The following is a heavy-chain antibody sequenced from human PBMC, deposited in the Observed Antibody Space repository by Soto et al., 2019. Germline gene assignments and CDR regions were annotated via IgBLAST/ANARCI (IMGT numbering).Heavy chain of an antibody. V-gene: IGHV4-34*01. CDR2: VNHSGST. CDR3: ARRVLLWFGESRFDY. CDR1: GGSFSGYY. J-gene: IGHJ4*02. D-gene: IGHD3-10*01. Sequence: PSETLSLTCAVYGGSFSGYYWSWIRQPPGKGLEWIGEVNHSGSTNYNPSLKSRVTISVDTSKNQFSLKLSFVTAADTAVYYCARRVLLWFGESRFDYWGQGTLVTGSA.